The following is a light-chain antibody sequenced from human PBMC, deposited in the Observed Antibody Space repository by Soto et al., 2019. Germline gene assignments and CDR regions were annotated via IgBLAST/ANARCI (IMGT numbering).Light chain of an antibody. CDR3: QQFSSYPLT. CDR1: QTVRNNY. Sequence: EFVLTQSPGTLSLSPGERATLSCRASQTVRNNYLAWYQQKPGQAPRLLIYDASSRATGIPDRFSGGGSGTDFTLTSSRLEPEDCAVYYCQQFSSYPLTFGGGTKVEIK. J-gene: IGKJ4*01. V-gene: IGKV3-20*01. CDR2: DAS.